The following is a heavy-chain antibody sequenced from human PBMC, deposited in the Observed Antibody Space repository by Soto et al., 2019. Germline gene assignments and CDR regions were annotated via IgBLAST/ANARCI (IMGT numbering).Heavy chain of an antibody. CDR2: IYYSGST. D-gene: IGHD2-15*01. V-gene: IGHV4-59*12. CDR1: GGSISSYY. Sequence: SETLSLTCTVSGGSISSYYWSWIRQPPGKGLEWIGYIYYSGSTNYNPSLKSRATISVDTSKNQFSLKLSSVTAADTAVYYCAGHPTGYCSGGSCSGPVDYWGQGTLVTVSS. CDR3: AGHPTGYCSGGSCSGPVDY. J-gene: IGHJ4*02.